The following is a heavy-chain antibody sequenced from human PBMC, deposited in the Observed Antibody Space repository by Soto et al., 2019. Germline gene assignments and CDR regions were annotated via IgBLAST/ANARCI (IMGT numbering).Heavy chain of an antibody. V-gene: IGHV3-66*01. D-gene: IGHD2-15*01. CDR1: GFTVSSKY. CDR3: ARDDVLCDGGRCYGVPLYV. J-gene: IGHJ6*04. Sequence: GGSLRLSCAASGFTVSSKYMSWVRQAPGKGLEWVSLIQSGGPTYYADSVKGRFTISRDTSENTQHLQMDSLRAEDTAVYYCARDDVLCDGGRCYGVPLYVWGKGTTVTVSS. CDR2: IQSGGPT.